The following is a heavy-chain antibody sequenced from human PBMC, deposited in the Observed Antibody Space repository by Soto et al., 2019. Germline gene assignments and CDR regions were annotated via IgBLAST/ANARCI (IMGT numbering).Heavy chain of an antibody. CDR2: INPNSGGT. D-gene: IGHD5-18*01. V-gene: IGHV1-2*04. J-gene: IGHJ3*02. Sequence: GASVKVSCKASGYTFTGYSMHWVRQAPGQGLGWMGWINPNSGGTNYAQKFQGWVTMTRDTSISTAYMELSRLRSDDTAVYYCARIRGYSYGYYAFDIWGQGTMVTVSS. CDR3: ARIRGYSYGYYAFDI. CDR1: GYTFTGYS.